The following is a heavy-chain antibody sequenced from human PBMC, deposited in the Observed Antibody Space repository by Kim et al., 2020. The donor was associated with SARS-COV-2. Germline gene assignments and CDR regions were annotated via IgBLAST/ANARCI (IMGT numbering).Heavy chain of an antibody. D-gene: IGHD3-3*01. CDR2: T. CDR3: SRDTFGPEDS. J-gene: IGHJ4*02. V-gene: IGHV3-74*01. Sequence: TNYADSGKSRFTISKDSAKNRLFLHMSILTLEDTAVYFCSRDTFGPEDSWGQGTLVTVSS.